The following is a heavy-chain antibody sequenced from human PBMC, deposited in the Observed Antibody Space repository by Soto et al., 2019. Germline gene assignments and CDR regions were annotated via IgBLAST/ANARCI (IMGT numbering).Heavy chain of an antibody. CDR2: INHSGST. Sequence: SETLSLTCAVYGGSFSGYYWSWIRQPPGKGLEWIGEINHSGSTNYNPSLKSRVTISVDTSKNQFSLKLSSVTAADTAVYYCARVETRTLFIVYWGQGIRVTVSS. V-gene: IGHV4-34*01. J-gene: IGHJ4*02. CDR1: GGSFSGYY. CDR3: ARVETRTLFIVY.